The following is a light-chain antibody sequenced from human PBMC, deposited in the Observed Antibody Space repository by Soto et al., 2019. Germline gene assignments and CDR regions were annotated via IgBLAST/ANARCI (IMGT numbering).Light chain of an antibody. J-gene: IGKJ1*01. CDR2: AAS. V-gene: IGKV1-39*01. Sequence: DIQMTQSPSSLSASVGDRVTITFLASQSITNYLHWYQQKPGKAPKVLIYAASSLQSGVPSRFSGSGSGTDFSLTISSLRPEDFATYYCQQTYSTSWTFGQGTKVDIK. CDR1: QSITNY. CDR3: QQTYSTSWT.